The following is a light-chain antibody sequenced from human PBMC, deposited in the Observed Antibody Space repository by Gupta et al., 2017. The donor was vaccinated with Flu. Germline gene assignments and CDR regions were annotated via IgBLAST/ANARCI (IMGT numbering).Light chain of an antibody. J-gene: IGLJ2*01. CDR2: DVS. CDR3: SSYRSSSALALA. CDR1: SSDVGGFNY. Sequence: TISCTGTSSDVGGFNYVSWYQQHPGKAPKLMIYDVSNRPSGVSNRFSGSKSGITDSLTISGLQAEDEAAYYCSSYRSSSALALAFGGGTKLTVL. V-gene: IGLV2-14*03.